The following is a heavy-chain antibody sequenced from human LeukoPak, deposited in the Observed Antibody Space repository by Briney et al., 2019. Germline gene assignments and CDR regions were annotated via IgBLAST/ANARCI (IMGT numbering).Heavy chain of an antibody. CDR3: ARAWLGYCSSTSCYAAPRKYYFDY. CDR1: GGSFSGYY. D-gene: IGHD2-2*01. Sequence: SETLSLTCAVYGGSFSGYYWSWIRQPPGKGLEWIGEINHSGSTNYNPSLKSRVTISVDTSKDQFSLKLSSVTAADTAVYYCARAWLGYCSSTSCYAAPRKYYFDYWGQGTLVTVSS. CDR2: INHSGST. V-gene: IGHV4-34*01. J-gene: IGHJ4*02.